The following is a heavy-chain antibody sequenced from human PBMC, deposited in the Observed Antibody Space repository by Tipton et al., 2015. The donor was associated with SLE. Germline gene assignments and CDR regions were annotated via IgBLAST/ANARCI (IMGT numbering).Heavy chain of an antibody. V-gene: IGHV4-34*01. CDR2: INHSGST. J-gene: IGHJ4*02. CDR3: ARRQWGSGYDYFDY. CDR1: GGSFSDYY. D-gene: IGHD5-12*01. Sequence: TLSLTCAVYGGSFSDYYWSWIRQPPGKGLEWIGEINHSGSTNYNPSLKSRVTISLDTSKNQFSLKLSSVTAADTAVYYCARRQWGSGYDYFDYWGQGTLVTVSS.